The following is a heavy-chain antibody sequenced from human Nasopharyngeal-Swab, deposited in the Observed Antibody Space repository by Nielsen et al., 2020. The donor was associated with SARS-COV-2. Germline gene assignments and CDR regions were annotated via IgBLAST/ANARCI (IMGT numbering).Heavy chain of an antibody. CDR1: GFTFSSFG. V-gene: IGHV3-30*03. Sequence: GESLKISCAASGFTFSSFGMHWVRQAPGKGLEWVAFIAHDASNENYGDSVKGRFSISRDSSQNTLYLQMDSLRVEDTAVYYCARDSPAHYGAFYWGRGTLVTVSS. CDR2: IAHDASNE. CDR3: ARDSPAHYGAFY. D-gene: IGHD4-17*01. J-gene: IGHJ4*02.